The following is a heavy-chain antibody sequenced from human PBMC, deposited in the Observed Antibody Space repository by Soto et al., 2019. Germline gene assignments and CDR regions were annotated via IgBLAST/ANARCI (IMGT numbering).Heavy chain of an antibody. Sequence: PGGSLRLSCAASGFTFSSYDMHWVRQATGKGLEWVSAIGTAGDTYYPGSVKGRFTISRENAKNSLYLQMNSLRAGDTAVYYCARSYSSSWYSPPDYWGQGTLVTVSS. D-gene: IGHD6-13*01. CDR2: IGTAGDT. V-gene: IGHV3-13*01. CDR3: ARSYSSSWYSPPDY. J-gene: IGHJ4*02. CDR1: GFTFSSYD.